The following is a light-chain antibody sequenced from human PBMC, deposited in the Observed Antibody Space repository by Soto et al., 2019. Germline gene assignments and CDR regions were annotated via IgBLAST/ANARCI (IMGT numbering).Light chain of an antibody. V-gene: IGKV3-20*01. CDR1: QTISSSF. J-gene: IGKJ3*01. CDR2: RAS. CDR3: HQFGSSPLDT. Sequence: EIVLTQSPGTLSLSPGERATLSCRASQTISSSFLAWYQQKPGQAPRLLIYRASRRAPGIPDRFSGSGSWTDLTLTISRLEPEGFAVYYCHQFGSSPLDTFGPGTKVEIK.